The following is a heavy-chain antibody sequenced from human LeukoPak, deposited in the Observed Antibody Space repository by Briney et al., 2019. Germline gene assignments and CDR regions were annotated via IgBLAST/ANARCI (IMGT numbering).Heavy chain of an antibody. J-gene: IGHJ4*02. D-gene: IGHD3/OR15-3a*01. V-gene: IGHV4-39*01. CDR1: GGSISSSTYY. CDR2: INSEGNT. Sequence: SETLSLTCSVAGGSISSSTYYWGRIRQPPGKGLEWIGSINSEGNTYYNPSLKSRITISVDTSRNQFSLRLNSVTAADTAVYYCARQWTYWGQGILVTVSS. CDR3: ARQWTY.